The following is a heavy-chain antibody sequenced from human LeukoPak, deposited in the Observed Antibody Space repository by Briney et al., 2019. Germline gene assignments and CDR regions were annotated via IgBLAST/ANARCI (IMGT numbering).Heavy chain of an antibody. CDR2: ISNSGRST. CDR1: GFTFSSYA. V-gene: IGHV3-23*01. CDR3: AKSAYSGVVVPAAM. Sequence: GGSLRLSCAASGFTFSSYAMSWVRQAPGKGLEWVSGISNSGRSTYYADSVKDRFTVSRDNSNDTLFLQMNSLRADDTAVYYCAKSAYSGVVVPAAMWGQGTLVTVSS. D-gene: IGHD2-2*01. J-gene: IGHJ4*02.